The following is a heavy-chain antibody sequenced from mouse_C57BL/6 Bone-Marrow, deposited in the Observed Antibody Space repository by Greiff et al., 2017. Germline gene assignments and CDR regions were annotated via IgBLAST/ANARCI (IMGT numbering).Heavy chain of an antibody. V-gene: IGHV1-52*01. J-gene: IGHJ3*01. Sequence: VQLQQSGAELVRPGSSVKLSCKASGYTFTSYWMHWVKQRPIQGLEWIGNIDPSDSETHYNQKFKDKATLTVDKSSSTAYMELRSLTSEDSAVYYCTRSGELRLPFAYWGQGTLVTVSA. CDR1: GYTFTSYW. CDR2: IDPSDSET. CDR3: TRSGELRLPFAY. D-gene: IGHD3-2*02.